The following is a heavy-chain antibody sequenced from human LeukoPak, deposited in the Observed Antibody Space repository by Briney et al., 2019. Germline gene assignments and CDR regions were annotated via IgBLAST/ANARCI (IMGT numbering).Heavy chain of an antibody. Sequence: PSETLSLTCTVSGGSISSYYWSWSRQPAGKGLEWIGRIYTSGSTNYNPSLKSRVTMSVDTSKNQFSLKLSSVTAADTAVYYCARDGIRGSSWYGGRCYYYYMDVWGKGTTVTVSS. V-gene: IGHV4-4*07. CDR1: GGSISSYY. CDR3: ARDGIRGSSWYGGRCYYYYMDV. D-gene: IGHD6-13*01. J-gene: IGHJ6*03. CDR2: IYTSGST.